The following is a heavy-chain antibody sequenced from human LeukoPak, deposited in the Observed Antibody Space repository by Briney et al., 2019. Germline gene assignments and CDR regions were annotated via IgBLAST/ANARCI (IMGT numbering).Heavy chain of an antibody. CDR3: ASSLGEVDWFDP. CDR1: GGTFSSYA. J-gene: IGHJ5*02. V-gene: IGHV1-69*05. D-gene: IGHD3-10*01. Sequence: SVKVSCKASGGTFSSYAISWVRQAPGQGLEWMGGIIPIFGTANYAQRFQGRVTITTDDSTSTAYMELSSLRSEDTAVYYCASSLGEVDWFDPWGQGTLVTVSS. CDR2: IIPIFGTA.